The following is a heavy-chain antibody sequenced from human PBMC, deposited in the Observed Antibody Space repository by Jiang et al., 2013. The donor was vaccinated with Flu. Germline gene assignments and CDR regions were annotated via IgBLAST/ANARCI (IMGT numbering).Heavy chain of an antibody. Sequence: GAEVKKPGASVRVSCKASGYTFTDYDINWVRQATGQGLEWMGWMNPESGATGYAPKFQGRVTMTRDTSKRAAYMELTSLSSDDTAVHYCARQVNGNDYWGQGTLVTVSS. J-gene: IGHJ4*02. CDR1: GYTFTDYD. D-gene: IGHD3-10*01. V-gene: IGHV1-8*01. CDR3: ARQVNGNDY. CDR2: MNPESGAT.